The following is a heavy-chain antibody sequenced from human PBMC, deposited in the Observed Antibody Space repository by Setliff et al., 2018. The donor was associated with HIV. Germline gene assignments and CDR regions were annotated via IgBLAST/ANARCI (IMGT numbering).Heavy chain of an antibody. CDR1: GGSISHYY. J-gene: IGHJ4*02. D-gene: IGHD3-9*01. CDR2: IFYSGST. CDR3: ARVGGVLTGTPHFDF. Sequence: SETLSLTCTVSGGSISHYYWTWIRQPPGKGLEWIGYIFYSGSTDYNPSLKSRLTISVDTPNNQFSLSLNSVTAADTAVYYCARVGGVLTGTPHFDFWGQGILVTVS. V-gene: IGHV4-59*01.